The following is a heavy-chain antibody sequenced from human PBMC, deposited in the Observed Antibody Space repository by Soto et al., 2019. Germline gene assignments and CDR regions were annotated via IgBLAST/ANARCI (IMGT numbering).Heavy chain of an antibody. D-gene: IGHD3-10*01. V-gene: IGHV3-30*03. J-gene: IGHJ6*02. Sequence: QVQLVESGGGVVQPGRSLRLSCAASGFTFSSYGMHWVRQAPGKGLEWVAVISYDGSNKYYADSVKGRFTISRDNSKNKLYLQMNSLRAEDTAVYYCARSYYYGSGSYYTMWGRDYYYYYGMDVWGQGTTVTVSS. CDR3: ARSYYYGSGSYYTMWGRDYYYYYGMDV. CDR2: ISYDGSNK. CDR1: GFTFSSYG.